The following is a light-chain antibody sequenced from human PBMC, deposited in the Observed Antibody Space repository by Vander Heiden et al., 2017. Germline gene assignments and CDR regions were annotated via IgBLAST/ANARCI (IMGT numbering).Light chain of an antibody. J-gene: IGLJ3*02. CDR1: SGFRAGDFW. V-gene: IGLV5-52*01. CDR2: YRPDSNN. CDR3: GAWHSNTKTQV. Sequence: QPVLTKPSCHSASSGASVRLTCMRSSGFRAGDFWLRWYQRRPGNPPRVLLYYRPDSNNGRGSGVPSRFSSSNAASANAAILRISRLQPEDEADYYCGAWHSNTKTQVFGGGTKLTVL.